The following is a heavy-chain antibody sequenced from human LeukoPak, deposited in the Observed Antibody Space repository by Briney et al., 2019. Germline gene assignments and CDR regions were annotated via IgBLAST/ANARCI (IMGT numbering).Heavy chain of an antibody. CDR1: GGSIGSYY. J-gene: IGHJ4*02. CDR3: ARGRGMATLPFDS. Sequence: SETLSLTCFVSGGSIGSYYWSWIRQSPGKGLEWIGYSHYSGDTKYNPSLKSRLTISMDTSKNHFSLKVSSVTAADTAVYYCARGRGMATLPFDSWGQGAQVIVSS. V-gene: IGHV4-59*01. CDR2: SHYSGDT. D-gene: IGHD5-12*01.